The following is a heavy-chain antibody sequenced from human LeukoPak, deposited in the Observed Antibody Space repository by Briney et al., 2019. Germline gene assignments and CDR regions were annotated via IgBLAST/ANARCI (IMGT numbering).Heavy chain of an antibody. D-gene: IGHD3-10*01. CDR3: AREGVLLWFGELFPVGYMDV. CDR1: GYSITSGYY. V-gene: IGHV4-38-2*02. Sequence: SETLSLTCTVSGYSITSGYYWGWIRQPPGKGLEWIGTIYHSGSTNYNPSLKSRVTISVDTSKNQFSLKLSSVTAADTAVYYCAREGVLLWFGELFPVGYMDVWGKGTTVTVSS. CDR2: IYHSGST. J-gene: IGHJ6*03.